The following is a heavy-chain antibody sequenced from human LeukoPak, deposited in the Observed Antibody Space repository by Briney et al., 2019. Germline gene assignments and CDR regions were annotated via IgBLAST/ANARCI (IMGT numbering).Heavy chain of an antibody. D-gene: IGHD3-10*01. J-gene: IGHJ5*02. CDR3: ARVFGELNWFDP. Sequence: ASVKVSCKASGYTFTSYYMPWVRQAPGQGLEWMGIINPSGGSTSYAQKFQGRVTITADKSTSTAYMELSSPRSEDTAVYYCARVFGELNWFDPWGQGTLVTVSS. V-gene: IGHV1-46*01. CDR1: GYTFTSYY. CDR2: INPSGGST.